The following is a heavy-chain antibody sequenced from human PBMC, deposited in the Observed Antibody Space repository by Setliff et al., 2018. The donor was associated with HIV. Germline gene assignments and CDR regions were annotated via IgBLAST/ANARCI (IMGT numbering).Heavy chain of an antibody. CDR3: ARGGAVSADFDS. CDR1: GDSMTSGSYY. Sequence: PSETLSLTCTVSGDSMTSGSYYWSWIRQPPGKGLEWIGEISHSGSTNYNPSLKSRVTISVDTSKNQFSLSLNSVTAADTAVYFCARGGAVSADFDSWGQGTLVTVSS. V-gene: IGHV4-39*07. J-gene: IGHJ5*01. D-gene: IGHD3-16*01. CDR2: ISHSGST.